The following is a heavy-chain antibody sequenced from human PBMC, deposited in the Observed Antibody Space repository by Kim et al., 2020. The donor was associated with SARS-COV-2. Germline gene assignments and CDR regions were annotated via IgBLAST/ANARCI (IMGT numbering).Heavy chain of an antibody. Sequence: GGSLRLSCAASGFTFSSYGMHWVRQAPGKGLEGVAGIWYDGSNKYYADSVKGRFTISRDNSKNTLYLQMNSLRAEDTAVYYCARGGSITGIGYYFDYWGQGTLVTVSS. CDR1: GFTFSSYG. CDR2: IWYDGSNK. CDR3: ARGGSITGIGYYFDY. D-gene: IGHD1-20*01. J-gene: IGHJ4*02. V-gene: IGHV3-33*01.